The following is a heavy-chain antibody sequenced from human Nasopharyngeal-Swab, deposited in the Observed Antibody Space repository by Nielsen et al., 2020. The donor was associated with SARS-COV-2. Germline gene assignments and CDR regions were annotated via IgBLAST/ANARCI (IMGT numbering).Heavy chain of an antibody. V-gene: IGHV3-23*01. J-gene: IGHJ3*02. CDR3: AKGDTNGANDAFDI. D-gene: IGHD2-8*01. CDR1: GFTFSSYA. Sequence: GGSLRLSCAASGFTFSSYAMSWVRQAPGKGLEWVSAISGSGTTYYTDSVKGRFTISRDNSKNTLYLQMNSLRAEDTAVYYCAKGDTNGANDAFDIWGQGTMVTVSS. CDR2: ISGSGTT.